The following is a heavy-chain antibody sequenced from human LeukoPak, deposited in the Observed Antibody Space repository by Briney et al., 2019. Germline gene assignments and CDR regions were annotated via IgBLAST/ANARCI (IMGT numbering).Heavy chain of an antibody. CDR3: AAWGKYNY. Sequence: GSLRLSCAASGFTLSGYWMNWVRQAPGKGLEWVANINLGGSAKLYVDSVKGRFTISRDNAKNSLDLQMNSLKVEDTAVYYCAAWGKYNYWGQVTLVTVSS. V-gene: IGHV3-7*01. CDR1: GFTLSGYW. CDR2: INLGGSAK. J-gene: IGHJ4*02. D-gene: IGHD7-27*01.